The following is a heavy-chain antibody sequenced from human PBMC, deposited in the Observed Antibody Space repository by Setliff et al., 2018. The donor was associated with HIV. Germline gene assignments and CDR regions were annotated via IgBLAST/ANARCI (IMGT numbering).Heavy chain of an antibody. J-gene: IGHJ4*02. Sequence: GGSLRLSCVVSGFTFSTYTMSWVRQAPGKGLEWVASISSSSSYISYKDSVKGRFTISRDNAKNSLYLQMNSLRAEDTAVYYCARDLSYDYDRSSDTFDYWGQGTLVTVSS. V-gene: IGHV3-21*01. D-gene: IGHD3-22*01. CDR1: GFTFSTYT. CDR2: ISSSSSYI. CDR3: ARDLSYDYDRSSDTFDY.